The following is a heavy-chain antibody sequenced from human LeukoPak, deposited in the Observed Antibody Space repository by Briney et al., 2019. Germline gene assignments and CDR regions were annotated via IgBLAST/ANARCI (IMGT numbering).Heavy chain of an antibody. CDR1: GFTFSSYG. D-gene: IGHD3-9*01. V-gene: IGHV3-30*18. J-gene: IGHJ4*02. CDR2: ISYDGSNK. Sequence: PGGSLRLSCAASGFTFSSYGMHWVRQAPGMGLEWVAVISYDGSNKYYADSVKGRFTISRDNSKNTLYLQMNSLRAEDTAVYYCAKEAHYDILTGYSYYFDYWGQGTLVTVSS. CDR3: AKEAHYDILTGYSYYFDY.